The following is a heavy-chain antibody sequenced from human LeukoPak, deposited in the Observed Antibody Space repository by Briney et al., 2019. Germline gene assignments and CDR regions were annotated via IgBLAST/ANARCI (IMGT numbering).Heavy chain of an antibody. J-gene: IGHJ4*02. Sequence: SETLSLTCTVSGGSISSYYWSRIRQPPGKGLEWIGYIYYSGSTNYNPSLKSRVTISVDTSKNQFSLKLSSVTAADTAVYYCARMVWKRGYSGYAAYWGQGTLVTVSS. CDR3: ARMVWKRGYSGYAAY. D-gene: IGHD5-12*01. CDR2: IYYSGST. V-gene: IGHV4-59*01. CDR1: GGSISSYY.